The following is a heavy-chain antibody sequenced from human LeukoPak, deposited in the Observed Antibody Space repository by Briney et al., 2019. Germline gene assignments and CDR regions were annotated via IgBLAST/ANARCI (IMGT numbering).Heavy chain of an antibody. CDR3: ARVVYCSSTSCFNYYYYYYMDV. CDR1: GGSFSGYY. V-gene: IGHV4-34*01. D-gene: IGHD2-2*01. J-gene: IGHJ6*03. CDR2: INHSGST. Sequence: PSETLSLTRAVYGGSFSGYYWSWIRQPPGKGLEWIGEINHSGSTNYNPSLKSRVTISVDTSKNQFSLKLSSVTAADTAVYYCARVVYCSSTSCFNYYYYYYMDVWGKGTTVTVSS.